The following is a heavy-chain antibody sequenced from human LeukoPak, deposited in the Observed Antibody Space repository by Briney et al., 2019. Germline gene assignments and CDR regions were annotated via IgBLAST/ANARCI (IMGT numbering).Heavy chain of an antibody. CDR3: ARHAPFVVVVAATPDAFDI. V-gene: IGHV4-39*01. J-gene: IGHJ3*02. CDR1: GGSISSSSYY. CDR2: IYYSGST. Sequence: SETLSLTCTVSGGSISSSSYYWGWIRQPPGKGLEWIGSIYYSGSTYYNPSLKSRVTISVDTSKNQFSLKLSSVTAADTAVYYCARHAPFVVVVAATPDAFDIWGQGTMVTVSS. D-gene: IGHD2-15*01.